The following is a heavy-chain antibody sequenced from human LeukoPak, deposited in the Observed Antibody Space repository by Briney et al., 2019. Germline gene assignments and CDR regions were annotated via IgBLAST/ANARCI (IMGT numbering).Heavy chain of an antibody. CDR3: ARGDLVRGVMGFDY. D-gene: IGHD3-10*01. CDR1: GYTFTSYG. Sequence: GASVKVSCKASGYTFTSYGISWVRQAPGQGLEWMGWISAYNGNTNYAQKLQGRVTMTTNTSTSTAYMELRSLRSDDTAVYYCARGDLVRGVMGFDYWGQGTLVTVSS. CDR2: ISAYNGNT. J-gene: IGHJ4*02. V-gene: IGHV1-18*01.